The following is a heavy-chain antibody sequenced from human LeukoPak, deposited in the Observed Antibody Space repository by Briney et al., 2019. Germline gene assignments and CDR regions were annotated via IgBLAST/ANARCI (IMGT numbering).Heavy chain of an antibody. J-gene: IGHJ4*02. V-gene: IGHV4-39*07. CDR2: IHYSGST. CDR3: ARIRGYYDSGYYPYYIDY. Sequence: PSETLSLTCTISGGSVSSNDYYWGWIRQPPGRGLEWIGTIHYSGSTYYKASLKSRVTISIDTSKKQFSLTLSSVTAADTAVYYCARIRGYYDSGYYPYYIDYWGQGILVTVSS. D-gene: IGHD3-22*01. CDR1: GGSVSSNDYY.